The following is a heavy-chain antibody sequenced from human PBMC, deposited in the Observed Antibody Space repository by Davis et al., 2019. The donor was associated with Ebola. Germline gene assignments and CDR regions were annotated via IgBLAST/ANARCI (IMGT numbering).Heavy chain of an antibody. CDR1: GFTFSSYS. V-gene: IGHV3-48*01. Sequence: GGSLRLSCAASGFTFSSYSMNWVRQAPGKGLEWVSSISSSSSTIYYADSVKGRFTISRDNAKNSLYLQMNSLRAEDTAVYYCAKSRTDAALVYFDYWGQGTLVTVSS. J-gene: IGHJ4*02. CDR2: ISSSSSTI. CDR3: AKSRTDAALVYFDY. D-gene: IGHD6-6*01.